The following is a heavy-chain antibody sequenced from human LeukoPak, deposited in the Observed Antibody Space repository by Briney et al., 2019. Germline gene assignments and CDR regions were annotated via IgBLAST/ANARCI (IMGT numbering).Heavy chain of an antibody. CDR1: GYTFTSYG. J-gene: IGHJ6*02. V-gene: IGHV1-18*01. D-gene: IGHD3-22*01. CDR2: ISAYNGNT. CDR3: ARDYDSSGYHNYYYYGMDV. Sequence: ASVKVSCKASGYTFTSYGISWVRQAPGQGLEWMGWISAYNGNTNYAQKLQGRVTMTTDTSTSTAYMELRSLRSDDTAVYYCARDYDSSGYHNYYYYGMDVWGQGTTVTVSS.